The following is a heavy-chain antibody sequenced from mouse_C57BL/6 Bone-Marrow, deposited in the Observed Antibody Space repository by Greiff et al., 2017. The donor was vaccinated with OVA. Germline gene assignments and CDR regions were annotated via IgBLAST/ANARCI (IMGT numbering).Heavy chain of an antibody. Sequence: EVQLQQSGGGLVQPGGSLKLSCAASGFTFSDYGMAWVRQAPRKGPEWVAFISNLAYSIYYADTVTGRFTISRENAKNTLYLEMSSLRSEDTAMYYCARPYDYDGSWFAYWGQGTLVTVSA. CDR1: GFTFSDYG. CDR2: ISNLAYSI. J-gene: IGHJ3*01. CDR3: ARPYDYDGSWFAY. D-gene: IGHD2-4*01. V-gene: IGHV5-15*01.